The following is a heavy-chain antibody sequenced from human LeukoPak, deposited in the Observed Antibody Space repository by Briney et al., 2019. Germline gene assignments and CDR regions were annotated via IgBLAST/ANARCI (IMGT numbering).Heavy chain of an antibody. CDR2: ISHDGSNK. Sequence: PGGSLRLSCAASGFTFSSYGMHWVRQAPGKGLEWVAVISHDGSNKYYADSVKGRFTISRDNSKNTLYLQMNSLRAEDTAVYYCAKDIAGGFDYWGQGTLVTVSS. J-gene: IGHJ4*02. D-gene: IGHD2-8*02. CDR3: AKDIAGGFDY. CDR1: GFTFSSYG. V-gene: IGHV3-30*18.